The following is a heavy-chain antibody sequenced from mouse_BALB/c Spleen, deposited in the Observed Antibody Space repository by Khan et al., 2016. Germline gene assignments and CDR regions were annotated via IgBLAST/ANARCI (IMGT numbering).Heavy chain of an antibody. CDR3: TRSPTATRYFDV. V-gene: IGHV3-2*02. Sequence: EVPLQESGPGLVKPSQSLSLTCTVTGYSITSDYAWNWIRQFPGNKLEWMGYIRYSGSKTYNPSLKSRISITRAPSKHQLFLQLSTVTTGDTATYYCTRSPTATRYFDVWGAGTTVTVSS. J-gene: IGHJ1*01. CDR2: IRYSGSK. D-gene: IGHD1-2*01. CDR1: GYSITSDYA.